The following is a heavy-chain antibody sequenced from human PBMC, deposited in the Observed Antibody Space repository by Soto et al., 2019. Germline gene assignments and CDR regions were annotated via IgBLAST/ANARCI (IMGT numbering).Heavy chain of an antibody. J-gene: IGHJ4*02. CDR1: GGSISSGGYY. CDR3: ARDSGGGPYYYFDY. V-gene: IGHV4-31*03. CDR2: IYYSGST. Sequence: SETLSLTCTVSGGSISSGGYYWSWIRQHPGKGLEWIGYIYYSGSTYYNPSLKSRVTISVDTSKNQFSLKLSSVTAADTVVYYCARDSGGGPYYYFDYWGQGTLVTVSS. D-gene: IGHD3-16*01.